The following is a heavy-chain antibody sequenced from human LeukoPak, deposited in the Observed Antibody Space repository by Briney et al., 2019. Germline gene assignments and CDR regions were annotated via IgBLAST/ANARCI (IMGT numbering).Heavy chain of an antibody. V-gene: IGHV4-39*07. CDR3: ATIRDSSFDY. J-gene: IGHJ4*02. Sequence: PSETLSLTCTVSDDSMKSYYWGWIRQPPGKGLEWIGSIYYSGSTYYNPSLKSRVTISVDTSKNQFSLKLSSVTAADTAVYYCATIRDSSFDYWGQGTLVTVSS. CDR2: IYYSGST. D-gene: IGHD3-22*01. CDR1: DDSMKSYY.